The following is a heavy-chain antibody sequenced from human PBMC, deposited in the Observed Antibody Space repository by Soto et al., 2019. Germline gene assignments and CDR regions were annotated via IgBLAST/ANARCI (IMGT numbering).Heavy chain of an antibody. V-gene: IGHV1-69*13. Sequence: SVPVSCKASGGTFNSYAISWVRQAPGQGLEWMGGIIPIFGAANYAQKFQGRVTITADESTSPAYLELSSLRSEDTAVYYCARGWSYEILTGYSYWGQGTLVTVSS. CDR1: GGTFNSYA. J-gene: IGHJ4*02. D-gene: IGHD3-9*01. CDR3: ARGWSYEILTGYSY. CDR2: IIPIFGAA.